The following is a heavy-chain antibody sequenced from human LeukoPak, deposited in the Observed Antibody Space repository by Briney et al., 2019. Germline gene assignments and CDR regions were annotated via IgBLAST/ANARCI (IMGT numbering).Heavy chain of an antibody. V-gene: IGHV3-43*01. Sequence: GGSLRLSCAASGFTFDDYTMYWVRQPPGKGLEWVSLISWDGGSTYYADSVKGRFTISRDNSKNSLHLQMNSPRTEDTALYYCARQYSYGSDPPLDVWGKGTTVTISS. CDR2: ISWDGGST. CDR3: ARQYSYGSDPPLDV. D-gene: IGHD5-18*01. J-gene: IGHJ6*04. CDR1: GFTFDDYT.